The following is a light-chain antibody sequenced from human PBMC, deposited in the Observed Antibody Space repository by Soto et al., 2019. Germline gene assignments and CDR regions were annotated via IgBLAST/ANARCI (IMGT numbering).Light chain of an antibody. CDR3: SSYTSSITLV. CDR1: SSDVGGYNY. Sequence: QSVLTQPTSVSGSPGQSITISCTGTSSDVGGYNYVSWYQQHPGKAPKLMIYEVNSRPSGVSNRFSGSKSGNTASLTISGLQAEDEADYYCSSYTSSITLVFGGGTKLTVL. CDR2: EVN. V-gene: IGLV2-14*01. J-gene: IGLJ3*02.